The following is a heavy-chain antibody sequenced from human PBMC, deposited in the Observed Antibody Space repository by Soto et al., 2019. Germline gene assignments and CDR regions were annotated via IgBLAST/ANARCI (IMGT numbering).Heavy chain of an antibody. V-gene: IGHV4-59*01. Sequence: SETLSLTCTVSGGSISSYYWSWIRQPPGKGLEWIGYIYYSGGTNYNPSLKSRVTISVDTSKNQFSLKLSSVTAADTAVYYCARVRDYIWGSYRYTEEHAFDIWGQGTMVTVSS. CDR1: GGSISSYY. J-gene: IGHJ3*02. D-gene: IGHD3-16*02. CDR2: IYYSGGT. CDR3: ARVRDYIWGSYRYTEEHAFDI.